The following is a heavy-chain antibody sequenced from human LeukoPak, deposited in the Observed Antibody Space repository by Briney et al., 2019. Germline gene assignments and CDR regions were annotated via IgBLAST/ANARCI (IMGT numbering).Heavy chain of an antibody. D-gene: IGHD5-24*01. V-gene: IGHV3-66*01. CDR2: MYSGGTT. CDR1: GGSISSYY. J-gene: IGHJ4*02. CDR3: ARDRRDGYCLGH. Sequence: ETLSLTCTVSGGSISSYYWSWVRQTPGKGLEWVSVMYSGGTTYYADSVKGRFTISRDSSKNTVNLQMNSLRAEDTAVYYCARDRRDGYCLGHWGQGTLVTVSS.